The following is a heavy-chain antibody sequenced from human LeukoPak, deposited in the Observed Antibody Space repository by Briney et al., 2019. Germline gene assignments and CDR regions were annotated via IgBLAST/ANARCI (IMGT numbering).Heavy chain of an antibody. CDR2: ISSTSYYI. CDR1: GFTFSRYS. V-gene: IGHV3-21*01. J-gene: IGHJ4*02. D-gene: IGHD3-9*01. CDR3: LTYYDTLTRNYVDY. Sequence: GGSLRLSCAASGFTFSRYSLNWVRQAPGKGLEWVSSISSTSYYIYYVDSVKGRFTISRDNAKNSLYLQMNSLRADDTAVYYCLTYYDTLTRNYVDYWGQGTRVTVSS.